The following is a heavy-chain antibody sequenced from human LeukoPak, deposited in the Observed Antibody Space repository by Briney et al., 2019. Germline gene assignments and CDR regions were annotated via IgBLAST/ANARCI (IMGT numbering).Heavy chain of an antibody. V-gene: IGHV4-59*08. CDR1: GGSISSYY. Sequence: SETLSLTCTVSGGSISSYYWSWIRQPPGKGLEWIGYIYYSGSTNYNPSLKSRVTISVDTSKNQFSLKLSSVTAADTAVYYCARVPSGWLYYFDYWGQGTLVTVSS. CDR2: IYYSGST. D-gene: IGHD6-19*01. J-gene: IGHJ4*02. CDR3: ARVPSGWLYYFDY.